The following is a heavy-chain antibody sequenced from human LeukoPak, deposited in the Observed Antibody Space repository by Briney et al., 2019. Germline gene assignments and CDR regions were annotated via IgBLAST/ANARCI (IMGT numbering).Heavy chain of an antibody. J-gene: IGHJ4*02. V-gene: IGHV4-61*05. CDR1: GGSISSSSYY. D-gene: IGHD6-13*01. CDR2: IYYSGDT. CDR3: ARSQQLIRTFDS. Sequence: SQTLSLTCTVSGGSISSSSYYWGWIRQPPGKGLEWIGYIYYSGDTNYNPSLKSRVTMSVDTSKNQFSLKLSSVTTADTAVYYCARSQQLIRTFDSWGQGTLVTVSS.